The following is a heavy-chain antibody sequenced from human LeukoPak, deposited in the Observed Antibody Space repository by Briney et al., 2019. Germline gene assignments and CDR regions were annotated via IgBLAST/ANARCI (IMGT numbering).Heavy chain of an antibody. CDR1: GGTFSSYA. V-gene: IGHV1-69*05. CDR3: ARGYGYREYYYMDV. D-gene: IGHD5-18*01. Sequence: SVKVSCKASGGTFSSYAISWVRQAPGQGLEWMGGSIPIFGTANYAQKFQGRVTITTDESTSTAYIELSSLRSEDTAVYYCARGYGYREYYYMDVWGKGTTVTVSS. CDR2: SIPIFGTA. J-gene: IGHJ6*03.